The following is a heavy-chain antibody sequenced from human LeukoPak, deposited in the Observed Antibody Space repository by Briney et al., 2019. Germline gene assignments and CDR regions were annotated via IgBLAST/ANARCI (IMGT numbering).Heavy chain of an antibody. D-gene: IGHD1-26*01. Sequence: PSETLSLTCAVYGGSFSGYYWSWIRQPPGKGLEWIGEINHSGSTNYNPSLKSRVTISVDTSKNQFSLKLSSVTAADTAVYYCARAARQIGLRGRVGATTFDYWGQGTLVTVSS. V-gene: IGHV4-34*01. CDR2: INHSGST. CDR1: GGSFSGYY. CDR3: ARAARQIGLRGRVGATTFDY. J-gene: IGHJ4*02.